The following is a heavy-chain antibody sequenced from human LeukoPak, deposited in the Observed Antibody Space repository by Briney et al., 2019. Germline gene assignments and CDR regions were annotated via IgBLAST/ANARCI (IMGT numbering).Heavy chain of an antibody. V-gene: IGHV1-69*01. D-gene: IGHD5-18*01. Sequence: SVKVSCKTSGGTFSSHAINWVRQAPGQGLEWMGGINPIFGTTNHAQKFQGRVTITADESTSTAYMELSSLRSEDTAVYYCARDSWGYSYGFSWGQGTLVTVSS. CDR1: GGTFSSHA. J-gene: IGHJ5*02. CDR3: ARDSWGYSYGFS. CDR2: INPIFGTT.